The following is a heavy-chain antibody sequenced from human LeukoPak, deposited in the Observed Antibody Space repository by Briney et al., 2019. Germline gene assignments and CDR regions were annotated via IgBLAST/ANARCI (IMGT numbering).Heavy chain of an antibody. Sequence: SETLSLTCTVSGGSVSSGSYYWSWIRQPPGKGLEWIGYIYYSRSTNYNPSLKSRVTISVDTSKNQFSLKLSSVTAADTAVYYCARGSSSWYNHWYFDLWGRGTLVTVSS. D-gene: IGHD6-13*01. CDR2: IYYSRST. V-gene: IGHV4-61*01. J-gene: IGHJ2*01. CDR1: GGSVSSGSYY. CDR3: ARGSSSWYNHWYFDL.